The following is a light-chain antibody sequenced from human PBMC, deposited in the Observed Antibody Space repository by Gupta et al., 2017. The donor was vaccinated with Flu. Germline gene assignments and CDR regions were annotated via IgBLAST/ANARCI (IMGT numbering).Light chain of an antibody. V-gene: IGLV2-14*01. J-gene: IGLJ3*02. CDR1: SSDVGGYNY. CDR2: EVS. CDR3: SSYTSSSTPWV. Sequence: QSALTQPASVSGSPGQSITISCTGTSSDVGGYNYVSWYQQHPGTPPKLMIYEVSNRPSGVSNRFSGSKSGNTASLTISGLQAEDEADYYCSSYTSSSTPWVFGGGTKLTVL.